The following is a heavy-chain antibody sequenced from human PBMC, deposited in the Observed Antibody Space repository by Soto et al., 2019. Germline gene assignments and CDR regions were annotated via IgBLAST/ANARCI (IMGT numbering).Heavy chain of an antibody. D-gene: IGHD1-7*01. CDR2: INAGNGNT. CDR3: ARGPINWNYVRYFDY. V-gene: IGHV1-3*01. Sequence: ASVKVSCKASGYTFTVYYMHWVRQAPGQGLEWMGWINAGNGNTKYSQKFQGRVTITRDTSASTAYMELSSLRSEDTAVYYCARGPINWNYVRYFDYWGQGTLVTVSS. CDR1: GYTFTVYY. J-gene: IGHJ4*02.